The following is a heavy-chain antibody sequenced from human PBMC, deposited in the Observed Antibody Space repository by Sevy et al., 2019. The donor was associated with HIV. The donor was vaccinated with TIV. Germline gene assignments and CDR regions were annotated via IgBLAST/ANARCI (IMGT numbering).Heavy chain of an antibody. V-gene: IGHV1-18*01. J-gene: IGHJ4*02. D-gene: IGHD3-9*01. CDR1: GYTFTSHG. CDR3: ASGTFQVYNILTGEVDTVWQY. Sequence: ASVKVSCKASGYTFTSHGISWVRQAPGQGLEWMGWISAYNSNTNYAQKFQGRVSMTTDTSTSTAYMDLRSLRFDDTAVYYCASGTFQVYNILTGEVDTVWQYWGQGTLVTVSS. CDR2: ISAYNSNT.